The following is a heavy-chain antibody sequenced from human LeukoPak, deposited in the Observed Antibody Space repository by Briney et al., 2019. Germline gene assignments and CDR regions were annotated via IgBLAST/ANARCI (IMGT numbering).Heavy chain of an antibody. D-gene: IGHD2-8*01. J-gene: IGHJ4*02. Sequence: GASVKVSCKAPGYTFTGYYMHWVRQAPGQGLEWMGWINPNSGGTNYAQKFQGRVTMTRDTSISTAYMELSRLRSDDTAVYYCARDNTQYCTNGVCDFDYWGQGTLVTVSS. CDR1: GYTFTGYY. CDR3: ARDNTQYCTNGVCDFDY. CDR2: INPNSGGT. V-gene: IGHV1-2*02.